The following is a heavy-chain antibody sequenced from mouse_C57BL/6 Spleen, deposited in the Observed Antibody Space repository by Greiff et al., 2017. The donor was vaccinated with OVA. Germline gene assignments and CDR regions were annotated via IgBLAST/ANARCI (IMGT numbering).Heavy chain of an antibody. J-gene: IGHJ1*03. V-gene: IGHV1-69*01. CDR2: IDPSDSYT. CDR3: ARKGLGLWYFDV. D-gene: IGHD3-3*01. Sequence: VQLQQPGAELVMPGASVKLSCKASGYTFTSYWMHWVKQRPGQGLEWIGEIDPSDSYTNYNQKFKGKSTLTVDKSSSTAYMQLSSLTSEDSAVYYCARKGLGLWYFDVWGTGTTVTVSS. CDR1: GYTFTSYW.